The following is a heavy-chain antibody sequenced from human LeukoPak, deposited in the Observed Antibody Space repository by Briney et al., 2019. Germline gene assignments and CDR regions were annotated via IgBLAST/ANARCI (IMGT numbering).Heavy chain of an antibody. CDR2: IIPILGIA. J-gene: IGHJ4*02. D-gene: IGHD6-19*01. V-gene: IGHV1-69*04. Sequence: SVKVSCKASGGTFSSYAISWVRQAPGQGLEWMGRIIPILGIANYAQKFQGRVTITADKSTSTAYMELSSLRSEDTAVYYCARVPGGSGWDYYFDYWGQGTLVTVSS. CDR1: GGTFSSYA. CDR3: ARVPGGSGWDYYFDY.